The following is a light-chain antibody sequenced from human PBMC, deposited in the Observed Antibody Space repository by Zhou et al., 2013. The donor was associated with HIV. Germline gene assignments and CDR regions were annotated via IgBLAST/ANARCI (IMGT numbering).Light chain of an antibody. CDR3: QHTFTTPIT. J-gene: IGKJ4*01. CDR1: QTISTY. CDR2: AAS. V-gene: IGKV1-39*01. Sequence: DIQMTQSPSSLSASVGDRVTITCRASQTISTYLNWYQQKPGQVPKLLIYAASTLHNGVPSRFSGSGSGTDFSLTIGSLQPEDFATYYCQHTFTTPITFGGGTRVEIK.